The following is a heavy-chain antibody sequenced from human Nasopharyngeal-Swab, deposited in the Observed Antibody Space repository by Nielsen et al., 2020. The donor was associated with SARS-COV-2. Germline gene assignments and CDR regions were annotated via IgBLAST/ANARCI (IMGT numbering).Heavy chain of an antibody. CDR1: GGTFSNSA. CDR2: IIPIFGTA. Sequence: SVKVSCKASGGTFSNSAISWVLQAPGQGLEWMGGIIPIFGTANYAQKFQGRVTITADESTSTAYMELSSLRSEDTAVYYCSRTYYYDSSGRNAFDIWGQGTMVTVSS. D-gene: IGHD3-22*01. V-gene: IGHV1-69*13. CDR3: SRTYYYDSSGRNAFDI. J-gene: IGHJ3*02.